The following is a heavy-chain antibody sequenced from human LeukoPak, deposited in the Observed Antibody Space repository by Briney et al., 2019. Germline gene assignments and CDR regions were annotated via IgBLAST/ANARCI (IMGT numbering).Heavy chain of an antibody. Sequence: PLETLSLTCTVSGGSISSSSYYRGWIRQPPGKGLEWIGSIYYSGSTYYNPSLKSRVTISVDTSKNQFSLKLSSVTAADTAVYYCAMNVLWGSFDIWGQGTVVTVSS. CDR2: IYYSGST. CDR1: GGSISSSSYY. CDR3: AMNVLWGSFDI. V-gene: IGHV4-39*01. D-gene: IGHD3-16*01. J-gene: IGHJ3*02.